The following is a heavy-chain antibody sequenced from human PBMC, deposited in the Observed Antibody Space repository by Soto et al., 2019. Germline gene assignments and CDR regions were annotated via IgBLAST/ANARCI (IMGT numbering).Heavy chain of an antibody. CDR1: GGTFSSYT. V-gene: IGHV1-69*02. CDR2: IIPILGIA. CDR3: AVGPATSIVVVPAASNWFDP. D-gene: IGHD2-2*01. J-gene: IGHJ5*02. Sequence: SVKVSCKASGGTFSSYTISWVRQAPGQGLEWMGRIIPILGIANYAQKFQGRVTITADKSTSTAYMELSSLRSEDTAVYYCAVGPATSIVVVPAASNWFDPWGQGTLVTVSS.